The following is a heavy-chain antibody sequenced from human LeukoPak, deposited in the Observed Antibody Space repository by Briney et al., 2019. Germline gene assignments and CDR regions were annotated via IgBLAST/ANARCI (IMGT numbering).Heavy chain of an antibody. CDR2: VKHDGSEK. CDR3: ARHNSGWYSY. D-gene: IGHD6-19*01. CDR1: GFSFSSYA. Sequence: GGSLRLSCVASGFSFSSYAMSWVRQAPGKGLEWVAYVKHDGSEKSYVDSVKGRFTISRDNAKNSLYLQMNGLRTEDTAVYYCARHNSGWYSYWGQGTPVTVSS. V-gene: IGHV3-7*04. J-gene: IGHJ4*02.